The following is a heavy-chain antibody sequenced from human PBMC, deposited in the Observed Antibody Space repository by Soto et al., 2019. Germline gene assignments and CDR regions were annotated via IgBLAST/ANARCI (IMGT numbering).Heavy chain of an antibody. CDR1: GFTFNIYG. CDR2: ISYDGSNQ. V-gene: IGHV3-30*18. Sequence: GGSLRLSCAASGFTFNIYGMHWVRQAPDKGLEWVALISYDGSNQYYADSVKGRFTISRDNSKNTLFLQMNSLRADDAAVYYCAKDQASGQGSFDSWGQGTLVTVSS. CDR3: AKDQASGQGSFDS. J-gene: IGHJ4*02.